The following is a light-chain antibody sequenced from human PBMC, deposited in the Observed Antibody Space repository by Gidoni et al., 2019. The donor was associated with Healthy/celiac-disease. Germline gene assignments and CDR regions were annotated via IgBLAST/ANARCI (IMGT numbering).Light chain of an antibody. CDR2: GAS. Sequence: EIVMTQSPATLSVSPGERATLSCRASQSVSSNLAWYQQKPGQAPRLLIYGASTRATGIPARVSGSGSGTEFTLTISSLQSEDCAVYYCQQYNNWPPATFGQGTKLEIK. J-gene: IGKJ2*01. CDR1: QSVSSN. V-gene: IGKV3-15*01. CDR3: QQYNNWPPAT.